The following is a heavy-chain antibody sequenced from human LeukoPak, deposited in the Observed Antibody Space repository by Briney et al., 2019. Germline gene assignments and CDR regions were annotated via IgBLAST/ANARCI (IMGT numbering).Heavy chain of an antibody. CDR3: ARQSCGGDCYQGSGNFDY. CDR2: IYHSGST. J-gene: IGHJ4*02. D-gene: IGHD2-21*02. Sequence: PSETLPLTCTVSGYSISSGYYWGWIRQPPGKGLEWIGSIYHSGSTYYNPSLKSRVTISVDTSKNQFSLKLSSVTAADTAVYYCARQSCGGDCYQGSGNFDYWGQGTLVTVSS. V-gene: IGHV4-38-2*02. CDR1: GYSISSGYY.